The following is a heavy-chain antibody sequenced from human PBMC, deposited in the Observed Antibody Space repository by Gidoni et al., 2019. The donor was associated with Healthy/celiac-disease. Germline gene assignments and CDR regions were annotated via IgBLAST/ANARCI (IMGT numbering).Heavy chain of an antibody. CDR1: GFTFRSYS. J-gene: IGHJ6*03. CDR3: ARVSSGWYPSYYYYYMDV. V-gene: IGHV3-48*02. CDR2: ISSSSSTI. Sequence: EVQLVESGGGLVQPGGSLRLSCSASGFTFRSYSMNWVRQAPGKGLEWVSYISSSSSTIYYADSVKGRFTISRDNAKNSLYLQMNSLRDEDTAVYYCARVSSGWYPSYYYYYMDVWGKGTTVTVSS. D-gene: IGHD6-19*01.